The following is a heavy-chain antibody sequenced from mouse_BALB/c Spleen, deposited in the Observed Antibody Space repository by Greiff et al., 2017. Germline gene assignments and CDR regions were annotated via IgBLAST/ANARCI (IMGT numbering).Heavy chain of an antibody. CDR1: GFSLTGYG. CDR2: IWGDGST. J-gene: IGHJ4*01. V-gene: IGHV2-6-7*01. Sequence: VHLVESGPGLVAPSQSLSITCTVSGFSLTGYGVNWVRQPPGKGLEWLGMIWGDGSTDYNSALKSRLSISKDNSKSQVFLKMNSLQTDDTARYYCARDPNYYGSRGAMDYWGQGTSVTVSS. CDR3: ARDPNYYGSRGAMDY. D-gene: IGHD1-1*01.